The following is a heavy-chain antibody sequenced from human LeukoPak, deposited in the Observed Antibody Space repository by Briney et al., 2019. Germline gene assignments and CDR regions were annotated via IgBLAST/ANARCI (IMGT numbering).Heavy chain of an antibody. Sequence: ASVKVSCSASGYTFTSFGINGGRQAPGQGLEGMGWIGPYNGNTHYAQNLQGRLTMTTDTSKSTAYMALRSLISDDTAVYFCARGGYYGSGSFPDYWGQGTLVIVSS. CDR1: GYTFTSFG. CDR2: IGPYNGNT. J-gene: IGHJ4*02. D-gene: IGHD3-10*01. CDR3: ARGGYYGSGSFPDY. V-gene: IGHV1-18*01.